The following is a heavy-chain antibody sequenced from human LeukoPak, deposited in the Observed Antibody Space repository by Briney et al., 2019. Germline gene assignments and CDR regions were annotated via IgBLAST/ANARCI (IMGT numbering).Heavy chain of an antibody. J-gene: IGHJ6*02. CDR3: ARGYDGMDV. V-gene: IGHV3-74*01. CDR1: VFTFSRYW. Sequence: GRSLRLSCAASVFTFSRYWMHWVRQAPGKGLVWVSRINSDGSSTNYADSVKGRFTISRDNAKNTLYVQMNSLRDEDTAVYYCARGYDGMDVWGQGNTVTV. CDR2: INSDGSST.